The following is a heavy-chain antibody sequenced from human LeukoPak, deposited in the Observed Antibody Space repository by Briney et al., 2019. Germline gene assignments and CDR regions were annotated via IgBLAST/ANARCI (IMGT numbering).Heavy chain of an antibody. Sequence: GESLKISCAASGFTFSGHWMSWVRQAPGKGLEWVANINQGGSDKYYVDSVKGRFTISRDNANNLLYLQMNSLRGEDTAVYYCTRDRSRAEDDWGQGTLVTVSS. D-gene: IGHD1-14*01. CDR2: INQGGSDK. J-gene: IGHJ4*02. CDR3: TRDRSRAEDD. V-gene: IGHV3-7*01. CDR1: GFTFSGHW.